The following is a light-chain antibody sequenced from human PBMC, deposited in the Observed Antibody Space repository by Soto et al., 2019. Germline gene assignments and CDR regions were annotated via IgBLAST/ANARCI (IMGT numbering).Light chain of an antibody. J-gene: IGKJ4*01. CDR3: QQIYSSPLT. CDR2: AAS. V-gene: IGKV1-39*01. CDR1: QSISSW. Sequence: DIQMTQSPSTLSASVGDRVTITCRASQSISSWLAWYQQKPGKAPKLLIYAASSLQSGVPSRFSGSGSETEFPLSISSLQPGDFATYFCQQIYSSPLTFGGGTKVDIK.